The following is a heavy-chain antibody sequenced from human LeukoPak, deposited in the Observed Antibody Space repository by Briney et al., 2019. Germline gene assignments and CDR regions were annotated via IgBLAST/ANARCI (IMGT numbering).Heavy chain of an antibody. Sequence: ASVKVSCKASGGTFSSYAISWVRQAPGQGLEWMGGIIPIFGTANYAQKFQGRVTITADESTSTAYMELSSLRSEDTTVYYCARERGEYYYDSSGAFDYWGQGTLVTVSS. D-gene: IGHD3-22*01. CDR1: GGTFSSYA. CDR3: ARERGEYYYDSSGAFDY. V-gene: IGHV1-69*13. CDR2: IIPIFGTA. J-gene: IGHJ4*02.